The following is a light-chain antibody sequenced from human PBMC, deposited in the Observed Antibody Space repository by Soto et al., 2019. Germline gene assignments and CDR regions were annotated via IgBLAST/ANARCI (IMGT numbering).Light chain of an antibody. Sequence: EIVLTQSPVTLSVPPGERATLSCRASQSASRSYLAWSPPKPGQAPRLLIYGASSRATGIPDMFSGRCSGTDFTLTISRLEPEEFAVYYWQYYGTARTFGQGTKLEIK. V-gene: IGKV3-20*01. CDR2: GAS. CDR3: QYYGTART. J-gene: IGKJ1*01. CDR1: QSASRSY.